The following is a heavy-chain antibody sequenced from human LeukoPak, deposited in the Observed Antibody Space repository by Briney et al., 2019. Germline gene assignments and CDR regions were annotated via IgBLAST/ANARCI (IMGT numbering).Heavy chain of an antibody. J-gene: IGHJ4*02. D-gene: IGHD2-15*01. Sequence: GGSLRLSCAASGFTFSSHWMHWVRQAPGQGLVWISRIVNDGSGATYVDPVKGRFTTSRDNAKNTLFLQMNSLRAEDTAVYYCVRDSPHSGFNIDFDYWGQGTLVTVSS. CDR3: VRDSPHSGFNIDFDY. CDR2: IVNDGSGA. CDR1: GFTFSSHW. V-gene: IGHV3-74*01.